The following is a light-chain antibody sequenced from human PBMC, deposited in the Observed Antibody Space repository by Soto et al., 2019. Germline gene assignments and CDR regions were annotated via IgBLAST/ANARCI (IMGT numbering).Light chain of an antibody. CDR1: QTISSW. J-gene: IGKJ5*01. V-gene: IGKV1-5*03. Sequence: DIQMTQSPSTLSGSVGDRVTITCRASQTISSWLAWYQQKPGKAPKLLIYKASTLKSGVPSRFSGSGSGTEFTLTISSLQPDDFATYYCQQYNSYSLITFGQGTRLEIK. CDR3: QQYNSYSLIT. CDR2: KAS.